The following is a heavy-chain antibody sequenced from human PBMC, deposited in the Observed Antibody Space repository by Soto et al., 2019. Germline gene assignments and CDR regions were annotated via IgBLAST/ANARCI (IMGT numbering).Heavy chain of an antibody. Sequence: QVQLVQSGAEVKKPGSSVKVSCKASGGTFSSYAFNWVRQAPGQGLEWMGRIIPLLGIGDYAQRFQGRVTMTADKSTSTVYMELSSLRSEDTAVYYCARNPRAVAAMHMDVWGKGTMVTVSS. CDR3: ARNPRAVAAMHMDV. CDR2: IIPLLGIG. D-gene: IGHD6-19*01. V-gene: IGHV1-69*04. J-gene: IGHJ6*03. CDR1: GGTFSSYA.